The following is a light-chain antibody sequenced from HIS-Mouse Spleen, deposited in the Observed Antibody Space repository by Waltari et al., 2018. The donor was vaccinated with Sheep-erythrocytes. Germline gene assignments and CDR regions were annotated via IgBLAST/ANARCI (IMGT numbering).Light chain of an antibody. CDR2: DVS. CDR1: SSDVGGYNY. Sequence: QSALTQPRSVSGSPGQSVTISCTGTSSDVGGYNYVSWYQQHPGKAPNLMIYDVSKRPSGVPDRFAGSKSGNTASLTIAALQAEDEADYYCCSYAGSYNHVFATGTKVTVL. J-gene: IGLJ1*01. V-gene: IGLV2-11*01. CDR3: CSYAGSYNHV.